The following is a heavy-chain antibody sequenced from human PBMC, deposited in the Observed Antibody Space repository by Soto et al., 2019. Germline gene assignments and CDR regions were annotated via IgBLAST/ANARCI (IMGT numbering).Heavy chain of an antibody. J-gene: IGHJ4*02. CDR1: GFTFSSYG. CDR2: ISYDGSNK. D-gene: IGHD3-22*01. CDR3: AKDPTQRITMIVVVINYFDY. Sequence: PGGSLRLSCAASGFTFSSYGMHWVRQAPGKGLEWVAVISYDGSNKYYADSVKGRFTISRDNSRNTLYLQMNSLRAEDTAVYYCAKDPTQRITMIVVVINYFDYWGQGTLVT. V-gene: IGHV3-30*18.